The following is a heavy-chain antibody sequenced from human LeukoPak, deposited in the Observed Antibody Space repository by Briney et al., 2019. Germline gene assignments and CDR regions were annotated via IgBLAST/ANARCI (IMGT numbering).Heavy chain of an antibody. J-gene: IGHJ6*02. CDR1: GNTLIELS. D-gene: IGHD3-9*01. Sequence: ASVKVSCKVSGNTLIELSMHWVRQVPGKGLEWMGGYDPDHGGTIYAQKFQGRVTMTEDTSTDTAYMELSGLRSEDTAVYYCAAVEGGYDMVTGYVDYYGMDIWGQGTTITVSS. CDR3: AAVEGGYDMVTGYVDYYGMDI. V-gene: IGHV1-24*01. CDR2: YDPDHGGT.